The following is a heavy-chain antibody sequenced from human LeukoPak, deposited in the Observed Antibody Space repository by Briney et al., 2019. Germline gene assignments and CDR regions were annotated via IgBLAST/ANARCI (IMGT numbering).Heavy chain of an antibody. Sequence: GGSLTLSCAASGFNFDDYGMSWVRQAPGKGVEWVSGITWNGGSTGYVDSVKRRFTISRDNAKKSRYLQMNSVRPEDTGLYYCARVLRYCSGGNCYSGGLGYMDVWGKGTTVTISS. CDR3: ARVLRYCSGGNCYSGGLGYMDV. V-gene: IGHV3-20*04. CDR1: GFNFDDYG. J-gene: IGHJ6*03. D-gene: IGHD2-15*01. CDR2: ITWNGGST.